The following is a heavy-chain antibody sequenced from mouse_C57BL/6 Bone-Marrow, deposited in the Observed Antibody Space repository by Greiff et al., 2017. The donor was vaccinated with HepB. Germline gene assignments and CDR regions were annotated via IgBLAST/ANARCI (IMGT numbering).Heavy chain of an antibody. D-gene: IGHD1-1*01. CDR3: ARDGITTVVAHWYFDV. CDR2: IYPRDGST. Sequence: QVQLQQPGPELVKPGASVKLSCKASGYTFTSYDINWVKQRPGQGLEWIGWIYPRDGSTKYNEKFKGKATLTVDTSSSTAYMELHSLTSEDSAVYFCARDGITTVVAHWYFDVWGTGTTVTVSS. CDR1: GYTFTSYD. J-gene: IGHJ1*03. V-gene: IGHV1-85*01.